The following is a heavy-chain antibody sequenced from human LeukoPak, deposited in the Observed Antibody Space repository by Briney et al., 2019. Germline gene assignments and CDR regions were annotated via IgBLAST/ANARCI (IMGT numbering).Heavy chain of an antibody. CDR3: ARGLRFLEWLLSDGNWFDP. CDR2: INPNSGGT. V-gene: IGHV1-2*02. Sequence: HGASVKVSCKASGYTFTGYYMHWVRQAPGQGLEWMGWINPNSGGTNYAQKFQGRVTMTRDTSISTAYMELSRQRSDDTAVYYCARGLRFLEWLLSDGNWFDPWGQGTLVTVSS. CDR1: GYTFTGYY. D-gene: IGHD3-3*01. J-gene: IGHJ5*02.